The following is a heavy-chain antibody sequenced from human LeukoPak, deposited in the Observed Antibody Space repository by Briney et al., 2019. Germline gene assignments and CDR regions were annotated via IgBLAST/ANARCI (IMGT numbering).Heavy chain of an antibody. V-gene: IGHV3-23*01. D-gene: IGHD3-9*01. Sequence: GGSLRLSCAASGFTLSNYWMSWVRQAPGKGLEWVSAISGSGGSTYYADSVKGRFTISRDNSKNTLYLQMNSLRAEDTAVYYCAKDPLRYFDWLGPIDYWGQGTLVTVSS. CDR1: GFTLSNYW. J-gene: IGHJ4*02. CDR2: ISGSGGST. CDR3: AKDPLRYFDWLGPIDY.